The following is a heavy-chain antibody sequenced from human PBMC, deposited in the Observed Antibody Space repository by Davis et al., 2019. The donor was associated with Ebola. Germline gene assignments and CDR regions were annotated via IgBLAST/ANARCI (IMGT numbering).Heavy chain of an antibody. CDR2: FDPEDGET. Sequence: ASVKVSCKVSGYTLTELSMHWVRQAPGKGLEWMGGFDPEDGETIYAQKFQDRVTMTEDTSTDTAYMELSSLRSEDMAVYYCARSPYDYGAVFDYWGQGTLVTVSS. D-gene: IGHD4-17*01. CDR3: ARSPYDYGAVFDY. CDR1: GYTLTELS. J-gene: IGHJ4*02. V-gene: IGHV1-24*01.